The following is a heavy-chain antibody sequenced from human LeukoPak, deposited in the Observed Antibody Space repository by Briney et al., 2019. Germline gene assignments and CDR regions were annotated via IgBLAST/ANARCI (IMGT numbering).Heavy chain of an antibody. V-gene: IGHV4-4*07. Sequence: SSETLSLTCTVSGGSISSYYWSWTRQPAGKGLEWIGRIYTSGSTNYNPSLKSRVTMSVDTSKNQFSLKLSSVTAADTAVYYCARDHYDLGYFDHWGQGTLVTVSS. D-gene: IGHD3-3*01. CDR1: GGSISSYY. J-gene: IGHJ4*02. CDR3: ARDHYDLGYFDH. CDR2: IYTSGST.